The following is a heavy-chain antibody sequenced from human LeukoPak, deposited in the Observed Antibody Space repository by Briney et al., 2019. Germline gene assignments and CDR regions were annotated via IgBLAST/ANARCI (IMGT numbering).Heavy chain of an antibody. CDR2: INGDGSNS. Sequence: GGSLRLSCVASGFTFTTYWMRWVRQAPGKGLVWVSRINGDGSNSNYADSVKGRFTISRDNARNTLYLQMNGLRAEDTALYYCARTSPTSHFDFWGQGTLVTVSS. D-gene: IGHD3-16*01. CDR1: GFTFTTYW. V-gene: IGHV3-74*01. CDR3: ARTSPTSHFDF. J-gene: IGHJ4*02.